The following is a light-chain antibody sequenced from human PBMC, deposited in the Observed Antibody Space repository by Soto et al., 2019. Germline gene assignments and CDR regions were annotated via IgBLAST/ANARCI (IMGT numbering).Light chain of an antibody. CDR3: QQYGGSPPYT. V-gene: IGKV3-20*01. CDR1: QSVRNNY. Sequence: EIVLTQSPGTLSLSPGERASLSCRASQSVRNNYLAWYQQKPGQPPRLLIFVSFNRATGIPDRFSGSGSGTDFTLTISRLEPEDFAVYFCQQYGGSPPYTFGQGTKVEIK. J-gene: IGKJ2*01. CDR2: VSF.